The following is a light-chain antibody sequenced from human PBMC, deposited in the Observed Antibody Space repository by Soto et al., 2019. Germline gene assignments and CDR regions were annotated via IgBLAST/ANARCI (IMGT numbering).Light chain of an antibody. Sequence: QSALTQPPSASGSPGQSVAISCTGTSSDVGGYDYVSWYQQHPGKAPKLMIYEVSKRPSGVPDRFSGSNAGNTASMTVSGLQAEDEADYYGSSYGGSNNWVFGGGTKVTVL. J-gene: IGLJ2*01. V-gene: IGLV2-8*01. CDR3: SSYGGSNNWV. CDR1: SSDVGGYDY. CDR2: EVS.